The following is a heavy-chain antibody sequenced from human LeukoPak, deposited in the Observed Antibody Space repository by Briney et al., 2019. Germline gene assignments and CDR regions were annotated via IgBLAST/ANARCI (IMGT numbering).Heavy chain of an antibody. D-gene: IGHD3/OR15-3a*01. Sequence: PSETLSLTCTVSGGSISSSSYYWGWIRQPPGKGLEWIGSMYSSGSTNYNPSLKSRVTISVDTSKNQFSLKLSSVTAADTAVYYCARHFGASFSLSMMFFDPWGQGMRVIVSS. CDR1: GGSISSSSYY. V-gene: IGHV4-39*07. J-gene: IGHJ5*02. CDR2: MYSSGST. CDR3: ARHFGASFSLSMMFFDP.